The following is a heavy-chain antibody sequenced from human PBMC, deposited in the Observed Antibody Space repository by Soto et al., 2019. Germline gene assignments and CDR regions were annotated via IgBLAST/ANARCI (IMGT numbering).Heavy chain of an antibody. J-gene: IGHJ5*02. V-gene: IGHV2-5*01. CDR1: GFSLTTTGVG. D-gene: IGHD2-15*01. CDR2: IYWNGDT. CDR3: AHVDLCLGERCYVSGGKNWFDP. Sequence: SGPTLVNPTQTLTLTCTLSGFSLTTTGVGVSWIRQPPGKALEWLALIYWNGDTRYSPSLKNSITITKDTAKNQVVLTMTNMDPVDTATDYCAHVDLCLGERCYVSGGKNWFDPWGQGTLVTVSS.